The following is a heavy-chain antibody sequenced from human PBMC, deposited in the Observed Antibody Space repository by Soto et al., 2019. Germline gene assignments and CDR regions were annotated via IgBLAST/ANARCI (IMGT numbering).Heavy chain of an antibody. CDR3: ARELRYFDWLGKGGGLNWFDP. CDR1: GGSFSCYY. J-gene: IGHJ5*02. Sequence: PSETLSLTCAVYGGSFSCYYWSWIRQPPGKGLEWIGEINHSGSTNYNPSLKSRVTISVDTSKNQFSLKLSSVTAADTAVYYCARELRYFDWLGKGGGLNWFDPWGQGTLVTVSS. D-gene: IGHD3-9*01. CDR2: INHSGST. V-gene: IGHV4-34*01.